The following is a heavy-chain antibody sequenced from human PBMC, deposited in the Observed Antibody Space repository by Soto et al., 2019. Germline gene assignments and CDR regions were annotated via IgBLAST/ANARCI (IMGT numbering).Heavy chain of an antibody. Sequence: GVYLRLSCAASGFTFSNAWMSWVRQAPGKGLEWVGHIKSKTDGGTTDYAAPVKGRFTISRDDSKNTLYLQMNSLKTEDTAVYYCTTGPMIVVVSIDYWGQGTLVTVS. CDR1: GFTFSNAW. CDR2: IKSKTDGGTT. J-gene: IGHJ4*02. CDR3: TTGPMIVVVSIDY. V-gene: IGHV3-15*01. D-gene: IGHD3-22*01.